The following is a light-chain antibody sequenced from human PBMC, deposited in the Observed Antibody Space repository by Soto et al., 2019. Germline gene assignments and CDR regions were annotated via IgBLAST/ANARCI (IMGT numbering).Light chain of an antibody. CDR1: SSDVGGYNY. CDR2: DVS. V-gene: IGLV2-14*01. Sequence: QSVLTQPASVSGSPGQSITISCTGTSSDVGGYNYVSWYQQHPGKAPKLMIYDVSNRPSGVSNRFSGSKSGNTASLTISWLQAEDEADYYCSSYTSSSTLGIFGTGTKLTVL. CDR3: SSYTSSSTLGI. J-gene: IGLJ1*01.